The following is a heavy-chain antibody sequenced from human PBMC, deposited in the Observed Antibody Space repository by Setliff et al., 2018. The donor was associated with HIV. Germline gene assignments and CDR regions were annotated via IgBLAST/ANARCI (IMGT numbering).Heavy chain of an antibody. Sequence: SETLSLTCSVSGASISSRGFYWGWVRQSPEKGLEWIATIFYPESKYYTPSLESRATISLDASANQFSLRLTSVTAADSGLYYCARHRPEITIEGFDVWGRGTAVIVSS. CDR1: GASISSRGFY. D-gene: IGHD6-6*01. CDR3: ARHRPEITIEGFDV. V-gene: IGHV4-39*01. J-gene: IGHJ3*01. CDR2: IFYPESK.